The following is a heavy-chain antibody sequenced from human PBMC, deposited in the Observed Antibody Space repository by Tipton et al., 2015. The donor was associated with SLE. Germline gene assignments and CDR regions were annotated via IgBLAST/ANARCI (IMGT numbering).Heavy chain of an antibody. CDR3: ARDHDYGVYAFDI. D-gene: IGHD4-17*01. J-gene: IGHJ3*02. Sequence: GSLRLSCAASGFTFSSYSMNWVRQAPGKGLEWVSSISSSSSYIYYADSAKGRFTISRGNAKNSLYLQMNSLRAEDTAVYYCARDHDYGVYAFDIWGQGTMVTVSS. V-gene: IGHV3-21*03. CDR1: GFTFSSYS. CDR2: ISSSSSYI.